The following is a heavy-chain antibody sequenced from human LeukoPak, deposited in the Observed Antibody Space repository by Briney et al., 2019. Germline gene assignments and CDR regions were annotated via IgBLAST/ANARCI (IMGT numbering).Heavy chain of an antibody. CDR3: ARDMVGLAADGNWFDP. CDR2: TSVYNSNT. D-gene: IGHD6-13*01. CDR1: GYTFTSYG. V-gene: IGHV1-18*01. J-gene: IGHJ5*02. Sequence: ASVNVSCTASGYTFTSYGISWVRQAPGQGLEWMAWTSVYNSNTNYAQKLQGRVTMTTDISTSRAYMELRSLRSDDTAVYYCARDMVGLAADGNWFDPWGQGTLVTVSS.